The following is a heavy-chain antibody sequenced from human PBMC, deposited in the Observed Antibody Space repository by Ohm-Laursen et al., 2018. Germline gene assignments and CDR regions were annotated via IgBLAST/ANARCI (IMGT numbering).Heavy chain of an antibody. CDR2: IHHSGST. J-gene: IGHJ4*02. D-gene: IGHD5-24*01. Sequence: TLSLTCTVSGGSISSYYWSWIRQPPGKGLEWIGSIHHSGSTYYNPSLKSRVTISVDTSKNQFSLKLSSVTAADTAVYYCARDGDGYTAFDYWGQGTLVTVSS. V-gene: IGHV4-38-2*02. CDR1: GGSISSYY. CDR3: ARDGDGYTAFDY.